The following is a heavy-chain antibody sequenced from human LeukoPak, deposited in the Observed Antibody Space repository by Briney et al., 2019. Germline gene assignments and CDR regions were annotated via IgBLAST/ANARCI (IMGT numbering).Heavy chain of an antibody. CDR3: AKDQGYSYYYLDY. CDR1: GFTFNNHA. D-gene: IGHD5-18*01. CDR2: INGNGAST. V-gene: IGHV3-23*01. J-gene: IGHJ4*02. Sequence: GGSLRLSCAASGFTFNNHAMSWVRQAPGKGLEWVSGINGNGASTYYSDSVKGRFTISRDNSKNTLYLQVSSLRAEDTAIYYCAKDQGYSYYYLDYWGQGTLVTVSS.